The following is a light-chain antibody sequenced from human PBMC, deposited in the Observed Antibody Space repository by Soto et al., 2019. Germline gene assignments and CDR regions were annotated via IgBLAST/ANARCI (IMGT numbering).Light chain of an antibody. CDR1: QGIRNY. CDR2: ASS. CDR3: QKYSSVPV. V-gene: IGKV1-27*01. Sequence: DIQMTQSPPSLSASVGDRVTITCRASQGIRNYVAWYQQIPGKAPKLLIYASSTLQSVVPSRFSGIGSVKDLYLTSNGLQSEAVAPYSCQKYSSVPVFGPGTKVEIK. J-gene: IGKJ3*01.